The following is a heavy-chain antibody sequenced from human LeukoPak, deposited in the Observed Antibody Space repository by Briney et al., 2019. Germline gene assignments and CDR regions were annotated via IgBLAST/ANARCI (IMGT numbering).Heavy chain of an antibody. CDR3: ARDRRKLTVTAPDY. CDR1: GYTFTSYG. D-gene: IGHD4-17*01. V-gene: IGHV1-2*02. Sequence: GASVKVSCKASGYTFTSYGISWVRQAPGQGLEWMGWINPNSGGTNYAQKFQGRVTMTRDTSISTAYMELSRLRSDDTAVYYCARDRRKLTVTAPDYWGQGTLVTVSS. CDR2: INPNSGGT. J-gene: IGHJ4*02.